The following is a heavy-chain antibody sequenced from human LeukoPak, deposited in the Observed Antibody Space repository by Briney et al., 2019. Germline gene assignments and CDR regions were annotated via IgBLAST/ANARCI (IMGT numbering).Heavy chain of an antibody. Sequence: ASVKVSCKASGYTFTSYYMHWVRQAPGQGLEWMGIINPSGGSTSYAQKFQGRVTMTTDTSTSTAYMELRSLRSDDTAVYYCARWGGWYSSSSVAFDYWGQGTLVTVSS. D-gene: IGHD6-6*01. CDR2: INPSGGST. CDR1: GYTFTSYY. J-gene: IGHJ4*02. V-gene: IGHV1-46*01. CDR3: ARWGGWYSSSSVAFDY.